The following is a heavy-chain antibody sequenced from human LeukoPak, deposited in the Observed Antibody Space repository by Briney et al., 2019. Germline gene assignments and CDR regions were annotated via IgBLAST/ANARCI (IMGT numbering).Heavy chain of an antibody. CDR2: ISSSSSYI. V-gene: IGHV3-21*01. D-gene: IGHD6-6*01. Sequence: GGSLRLSCAASGFTFSSYSMNWVRQAPGKGLEWVSSISSSSSYIYYADSVKGRFTISRENAKNSLYLQMNSLRGEDTAVYYCARDGAYRSSVDYWGQGTLVTVSS. J-gene: IGHJ4*02. CDR1: GFTFSSYS. CDR3: ARDGAYRSSVDY.